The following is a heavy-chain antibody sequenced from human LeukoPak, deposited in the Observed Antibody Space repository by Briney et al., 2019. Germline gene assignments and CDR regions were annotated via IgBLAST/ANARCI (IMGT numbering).Heavy chain of an antibody. D-gene: IGHD3-22*01. CDR2: ISWNSGSI. V-gene: IGHV3-9*03. CDR1: GFTFSSYW. Sequence: TGGSLRLSCVASGFTFSSYWMHWVRQAPGKGLEWVSGISWNSGSIGYADSVKGRFTISRDNAKNSLYLQMNSLRAEDMALYYCAKDIAGYYDSSGYCFDYWGQGTLVTVSS. J-gene: IGHJ4*02. CDR3: AKDIAGYYDSSGYCFDY.